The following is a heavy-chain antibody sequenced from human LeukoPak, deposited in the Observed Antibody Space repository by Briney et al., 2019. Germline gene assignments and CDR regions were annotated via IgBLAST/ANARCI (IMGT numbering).Heavy chain of an antibody. CDR1: GYSFGSYG. V-gene: IGHV3-33*01. D-gene: IGHD5-18*01. J-gene: IGHJ4*02. CDR2: IWYDGSNK. CDR3: ARGGYHAYYLDY. Sequence: GGSLRLSCAASGYSFGSYGMQWVRQAPGKGLEWVALIWYDGSNKYYADSVKGRFTISRDNSKNTLHLQMNSLRAEDTAVYYCARGGYHAYYLDYWGQGCLVTVSS.